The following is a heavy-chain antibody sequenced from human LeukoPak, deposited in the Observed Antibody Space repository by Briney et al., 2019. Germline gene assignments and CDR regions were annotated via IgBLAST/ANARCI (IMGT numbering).Heavy chain of an antibody. D-gene: IGHD3-22*01. Sequence: AGGSLRLSCAASGFTFSSYSMNWVRQAPGKGLEWVSSISGSSSYIYYADSVKGRFTISRDNAKNSLYLQMNSLRAEDTAVYYCARAYYYDSSGDYFDYWGQGTLVTVSS. V-gene: IGHV3-21*01. CDR1: GFTFSSYS. CDR2: ISGSSSYI. CDR3: ARAYYYDSSGDYFDY. J-gene: IGHJ4*02.